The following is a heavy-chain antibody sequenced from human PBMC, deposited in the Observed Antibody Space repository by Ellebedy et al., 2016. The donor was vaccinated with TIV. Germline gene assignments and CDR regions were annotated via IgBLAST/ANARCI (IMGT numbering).Heavy chain of an antibody. CDR2: ISGSGGAT. V-gene: IGHV3-23*01. J-gene: IGHJ3*02. Sequence: GESLKISCAASGFTFSTYWMNWVRQAPGKGLEWVSAISGSGGATYYADSVKGRFTISRDNSKNTLFLQMNSLRAEDTAVYYCAKGLGCSGGDCYSGHAFDIWGQGTMVTVSS. CDR3: AKGLGCSGGDCYSGHAFDI. CDR1: GFTFSTYW. D-gene: IGHD2-15*01.